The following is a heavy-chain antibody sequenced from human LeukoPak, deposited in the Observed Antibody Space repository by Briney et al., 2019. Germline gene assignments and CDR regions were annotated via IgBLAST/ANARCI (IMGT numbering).Heavy chain of an antibody. CDR2: INPSSGST. J-gene: IGHJ5*02. D-gene: IGHD6-19*01. CDR3: ARDQIAVAGKWQYNWFDP. Sequence: ASVKVSCKASGYTFTSYYMHWVRQAPGQGLEWMGVINPSSGSTSYAQKFQGRVTITADKSTSTAYMELSSLRSEDTAVYYCARDQIAVAGKWQYNWFDPWGQGTLVTVSS. CDR1: GYTFTSYY. V-gene: IGHV1-46*01.